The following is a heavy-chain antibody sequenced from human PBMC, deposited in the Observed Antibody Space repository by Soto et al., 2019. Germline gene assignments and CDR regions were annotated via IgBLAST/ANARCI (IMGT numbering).Heavy chain of an antibody. V-gene: IGHV1-69*08. CDR3: SRDPASDCMTPACWPYFDY. Sequence: QDQLVQSGAEVKKPGSSVKVSCKASGGTFSRHTISWVRQAPGQGLEWMGRIIPRLGIANYAQNFQGRVTITADKYTSTAWMERSGLGSDDTAVYYFSRDPASDCMTPACWPYFDYCRQGTLVTVSS. J-gene: IGHJ4*02. D-gene: IGHD2-15*01. CDR1: GGTFSRHT. CDR2: IIPRLGIA.